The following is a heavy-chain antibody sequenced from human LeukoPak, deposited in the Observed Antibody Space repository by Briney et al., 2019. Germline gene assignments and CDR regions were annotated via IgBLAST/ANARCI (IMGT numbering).Heavy chain of an antibody. D-gene: IGHD5-18*01. J-gene: IGHJ3*02. Sequence: SVKVSCKXSGGTFSSYAISWVRQAPGQGLEWMGRIIPIFGTANYAQKFQGRVTITTDESTSTAYMELSSLRSEDTAVYYCARDRYRYSYGYDAFDIWGQGTMVTVSS. CDR1: GGTFSSYA. CDR2: IIPIFGTA. V-gene: IGHV1-69*05. CDR3: ARDRYRYSYGYDAFDI.